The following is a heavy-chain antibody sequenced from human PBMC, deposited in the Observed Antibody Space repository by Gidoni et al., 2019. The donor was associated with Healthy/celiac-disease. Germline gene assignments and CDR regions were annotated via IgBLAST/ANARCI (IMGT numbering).Heavy chain of an antibody. V-gene: IGHV3-23*01. Sequence: EVQLLESGGGLVQPGGSLSLSCAASVFTFSSYALSWVRQAPGKGLEWVSAISGSGGSTYYADAVKGRFTISRDNSKNTLYLQMNSLRAEDTAVYYCAKGSIVATISWFDPWGQGTLVTVSS. CDR2: ISGSGGST. CDR3: AKGSIVATISWFDP. CDR1: VFTFSSYA. J-gene: IGHJ5*02. D-gene: IGHD5-12*01.